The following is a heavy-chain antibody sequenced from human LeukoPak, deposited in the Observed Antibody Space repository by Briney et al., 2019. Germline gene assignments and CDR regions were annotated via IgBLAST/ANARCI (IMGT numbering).Heavy chain of an antibody. D-gene: IGHD2-2*01. J-gene: IGHJ4*02. CDR2: ISGSGGNT. V-gene: IGHV3-23*01. Sequence: SGGSLRLSCAASGFTLSTYAMSWVRQAPGKGLEWVSIISGSGGNTYYADSVKGRFAISRDNSKNTLYLQMNSLRAEDTAVYYCAKARGSSTSLFFDYWGQGTLVTVSS. CDR1: GFTLSTYA. CDR3: AKARGSSTSLFFDY.